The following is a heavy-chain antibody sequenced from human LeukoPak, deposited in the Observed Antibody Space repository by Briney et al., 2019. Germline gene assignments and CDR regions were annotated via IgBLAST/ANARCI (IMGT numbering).Heavy chain of an antibody. CDR1: GFTFDDYA. V-gene: IGHV3-9*01. D-gene: IGHD3-22*01. CDR3: ARVYYYDSSGYYYPPGFDY. Sequence: GRSLRLSCAASGFTFDDYAMHWVRQAPGKGLEWVSGISWNSGSIGYADSVKGRFTISRDNAKNSLYLQMNSLRAEDTALYYCARVYYYDSSGYYYPPGFDYWGQGTLVTVSS. J-gene: IGHJ4*02. CDR2: ISWNSGSI.